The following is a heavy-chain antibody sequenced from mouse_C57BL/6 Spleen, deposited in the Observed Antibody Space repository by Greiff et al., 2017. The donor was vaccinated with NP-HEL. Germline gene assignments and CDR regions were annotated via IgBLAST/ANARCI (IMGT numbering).Heavy chain of an antibody. CDR2: INPNNGGT. CDR1: GYTFTDYY. D-gene: IGHD2-4*01. J-gene: IGHJ3*01. CDR3: ARRYDYDFAY. V-gene: IGHV1-26*01. Sequence: VQLQQSGPELVKPGASVKISCKASGYTFTDYYMNWVKQSHGKSLEWIGDINPNNGGTSYNQKFKGKATLTVDKSSSTAYMELRSLTSEDSAVYYCARRYDYDFAYWGQGTLVTVSA.